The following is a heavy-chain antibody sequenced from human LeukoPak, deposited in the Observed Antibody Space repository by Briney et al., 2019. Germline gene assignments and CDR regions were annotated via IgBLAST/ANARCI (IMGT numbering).Heavy chain of an antibody. CDR3: AKGGYCSGGSCYAVGPTDLYFDY. Sequence: LSGGSLRLSCAASGFTFSSYAMSWVRQAPGKGLEWVSAISGSGGSTYYADSVKGRFTISRDNSKNTLYLQMNSLRAEDTAVYYCAKGGYCSGGSCYAVGPTDLYFDYWGQGTLVTVSS. CDR1: GFTFSSYA. V-gene: IGHV3-23*01. J-gene: IGHJ4*02. CDR2: ISGSGGST. D-gene: IGHD2-15*01.